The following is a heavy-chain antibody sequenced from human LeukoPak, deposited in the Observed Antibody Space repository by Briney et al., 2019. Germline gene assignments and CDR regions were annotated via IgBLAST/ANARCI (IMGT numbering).Heavy chain of an antibody. CDR2: INPNSGGT. CDR3: ARATAFLLWFGELMGAFDI. V-gene: IGHV1-2*02. D-gene: IGHD3-10*01. J-gene: IGHJ3*02. Sequence: ASVKVSCKASGYTFAGYYMHWVRQAPGQGLEWMGWINPNSGGTNYAQKFQGRVTMTRDTSISTAYMELSRLRSDDTAVYYCARATAFLLWFGELMGAFDIWGQGTMVTASS. CDR1: GYTFAGYY.